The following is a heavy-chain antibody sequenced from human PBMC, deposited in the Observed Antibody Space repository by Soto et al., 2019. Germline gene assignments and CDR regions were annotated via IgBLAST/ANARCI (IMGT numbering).Heavy chain of an antibody. CDR2: ILNTGGDA. J-gene: IGHJ4*02. CDR1: EFTFSGYA. Sequence: VGSLRLSCAASEFTFSGYAMSWVRQAPGTGLEWVSVILNTGGDALYADSVEGRFTISRDNFKNTLYLQMNSLRAEDAAIYYCAKASGESYPGSRVFDSWGQGTRVTVSS. D-gene: IGHD3-10*01. CDR3: AKASGESYPGSRVFDS. V-gene: IGHV3-23*01.